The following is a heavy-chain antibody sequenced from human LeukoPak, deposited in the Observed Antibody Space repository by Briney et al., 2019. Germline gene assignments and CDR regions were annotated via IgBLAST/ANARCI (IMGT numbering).Heavy chain of an antibody. CDR3: ARTREQWQVLDY. CDR1: GFTFSTYW. D-gene: IGHD6-19*01. J-gene: IGHJ4*02. V-gene: IGHV3-30*03. Sequence: PGGSLRLSCAASGFTFSTYWMTWVRQAPGKGLEWVAVISHEGSYQNYADSVKGRFTISRDNSKNMAFLQMNSLSAEDTAVYYCARTREQWQVLDYWGQGTLVTVSS. CDR2: ISHEGSYQ.